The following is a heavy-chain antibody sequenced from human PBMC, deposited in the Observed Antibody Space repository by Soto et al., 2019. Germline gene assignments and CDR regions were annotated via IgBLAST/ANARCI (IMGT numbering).Heavy chain of an antibody. CDR2: INHSGST. V-gene: IGHV4-34*01. CDR3: ARGNVFWSGASYLGAFDI. Sequence: SETLSLTCAVYGGSFSVYYWSLMRQPPGKGLEWIGEINHSGSTNYNPSLKSRVTISVDTSKNQFSLKLSSVTAADTAVYYCARGNVFWSGASYLGAFDIWGQGSIFTVSS. D-gene: IGHD3-3*01. CDR1: GGSFSVYY. J-gene: IGHJ3*02.